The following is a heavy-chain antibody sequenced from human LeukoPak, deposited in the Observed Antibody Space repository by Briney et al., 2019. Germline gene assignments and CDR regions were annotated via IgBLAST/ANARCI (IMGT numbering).Heavy chain of an antibody. J-gene: IGHJ6*02. Sequence: LRLSCAASGFTFSNYDMSWVRQHPGKGLEWIGYIYYSGSTYYNPSLKSRVTISVDTSKNQFSLKLSSVTAADTAVYYCARAPVVVAAFYYYYGMDVWGQGTTVTVSS. V-gene: IGHV4-31*02. CDR3: ARAPVVVAAFYYYYGMDV. CDR2: IYYSGST. CDR1: GFTFSNYD. D-gene: IGHD2-15*01.